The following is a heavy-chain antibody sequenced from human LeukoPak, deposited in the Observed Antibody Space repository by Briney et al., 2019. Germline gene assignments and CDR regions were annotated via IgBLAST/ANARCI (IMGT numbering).Heavy chain of an antibody. Sequence: PGASLRLYCAASGFTFSSYCMHWVRQAPGKGLVWVSRINSDWSSTSYADSVKGRFTISRDNAKNTLYLQMNSLRAEDTAVYYCARTYYYDSMTFGGQGTMVTVSS. V-gene: IGHV3-74*01. CDR1: GFTFSSYC. D-gene: IGHD3-22*01. J-gene: IGHJ3*01. CDR2: INSDWSST. CDR3: ARTYYYDSMTF.